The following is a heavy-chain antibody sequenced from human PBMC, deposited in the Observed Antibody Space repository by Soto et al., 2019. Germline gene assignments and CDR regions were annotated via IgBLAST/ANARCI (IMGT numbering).Heavy chain of an antibody. J-gene: IGHJ6*02. CDR2: ISKSASTI. D-gene: IGHD2-2*01. CDR1: GFTFSDYY. Sequence: QVQLVESGGGLVKPGGSLRLSCAASGFTFSDYYMTWIRQAPGKGLECISYISKSASTIKYAESVKGRFTISRDNAKNSLSLQMNSLRAEDTTVYYCARVGCSGTFCYDGLDVWGQGTAVTVSS. CDR3: ARVGCSGTFCYDGLDV. V-gene: IGHV3-11*01.